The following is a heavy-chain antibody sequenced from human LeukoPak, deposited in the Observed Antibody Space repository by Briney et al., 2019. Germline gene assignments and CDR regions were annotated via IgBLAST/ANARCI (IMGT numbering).Heavy chain of an antibody. Sequence: SETLSLTCAVYGGSFSGYYWSWIRQPPGKGLEWIGEINHSGSTNYNPSLKSRFTISVDTSKNQFSLKLSSVTAADTAVYYCARLRGYSYGYGVFDYWGQGTLVTVSS. D-gene: IGHD5-18*01. CDR1: GGSFSGYY. J-gene: IGHJ4*02. CDR3: ARLRGYSYGYGVFDY. CDR2: INHSGST. V-gene: IGHV4-34*01.